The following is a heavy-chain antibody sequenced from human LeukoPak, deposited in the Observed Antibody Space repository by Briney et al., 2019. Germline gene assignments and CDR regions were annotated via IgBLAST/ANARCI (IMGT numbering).Heavy chain of an antibody. Sequence: ASVKVSCKASGYSFSDYSMHWVRQAPGQGLEWMGRITSNSGGTSFAQKFQGRVTMTRDTSINTAYMDLSGLTSDDTAVYYCVRGGSGSGYLYYFDSWGQGTLVSVS. J-gene: IGHJ4*02. CDR1: GYSFSDYS. CDR2: ITSNSGGT. V-gene: IGHV1-2*06. CDR3: VRGGSGSGYLYYFDS. D-gene: IGHD3-10*01.